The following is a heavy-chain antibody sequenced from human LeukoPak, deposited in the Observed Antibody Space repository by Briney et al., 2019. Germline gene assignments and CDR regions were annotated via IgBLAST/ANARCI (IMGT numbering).Heavy chain of an antibody. J-gene: IGHJ4*02. CDR3: ARDAFNAYYDFWSGYYDY. Sequence: SETLSLTCTVSGGSISSGDYYWSWIRQPPGKGLEWLGYIYYSGSTYYNPSLKSRVTISVDTSKNQFSLKLSSVTAADTAVYYCARDAFNAYYDFWSGYYDYWGQGTLVTVSS. CDR2: IYYSGST. V-gene: IGHV4-30-4*08. CDR1: GGSISSGDYY. D-gene: IGHD3-3*01.